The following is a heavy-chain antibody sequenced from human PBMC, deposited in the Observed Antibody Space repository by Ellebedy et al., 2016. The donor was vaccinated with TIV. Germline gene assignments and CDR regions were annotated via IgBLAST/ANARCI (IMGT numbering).Heavy chain of an antibody. CDR2: INHSGST. CDR3: ARCPGDTAMVTCYFDY. Sequence: MPSETLSLTCAVYGGSFSGYYWSWIRQPPGKGLEWIGEINHSGSTNYKPSLKSRVTVSVETSKNQFSLMLSSVTAADTAVYYCARCPGDTAMVTCYFDYWGQGTLVTVSS. D-gene: IGHD5-18*01. J-gene: IGHJ4*02. CDR1: GGSFSGYY. V-gene: IGHV4-34*01.